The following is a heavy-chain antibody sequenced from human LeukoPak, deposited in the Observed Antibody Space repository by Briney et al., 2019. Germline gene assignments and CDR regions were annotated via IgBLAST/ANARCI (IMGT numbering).Heavy chain of an antibody. V-gene: IGHV1-8*01. J-gene: IGHJ6*03. D-gene: IGHD2-2*02. CDR2: MNPNSGNT. CDR1: GYTFTSYD. Sequence: GASVKVSCKASGYTFTSYDINWVRQATGQGLEWMGWMNPNSGNTGYAQKFQGRVTMTRNTSISTAYMELSRLRSDDTAVYYCARVYGADCSSTSCYTNHYYYMDVWGKGTTVTVSS. CDR3: ARVYGADCSSTSCYTNHYYYMDV.